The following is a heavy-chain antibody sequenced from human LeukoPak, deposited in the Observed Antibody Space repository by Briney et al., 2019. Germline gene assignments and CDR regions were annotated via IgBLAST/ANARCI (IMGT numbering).Heavy chain of an antibody. V-gene: IGHV1-2*06. Sequence: GASVKVSCKASGYTFTGYYIHWVRQAPGQGLEWMGRINPNSGGTNYAQKFQARVTMTRDTSISTAYMELSRLRSDDTAVYYCARTWRYCSGGSCYTWDYWGQGTLVTVSS. CDR3: ARTWRYCSGGSCYTWDY. CDR1: GYTFTGYY. J-gene: IGHJ4*02. D-gene: IGHD2-15*01. CDR2: INPNSGGT.